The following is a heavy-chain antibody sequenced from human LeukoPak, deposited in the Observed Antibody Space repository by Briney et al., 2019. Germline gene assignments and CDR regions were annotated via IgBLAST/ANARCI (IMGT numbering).Heavy chain of an antibody. V-gene: IGHV3-30-3*01. CDR3: ARGDGTFDY. CDR2: ISYDGSNK. Sequence: GGSLRLSCAASGFTVSSNYLSWVRQAPGKGLERVAVISYDGSNKYYADSVKGRFTISRDNSKNTLYLQMNSLRAEDTAVYYCARGDGTFDYWGQGTLVTVSS. D-gene: IGHD6-13*01. J-gene: IGHJ4*02. CDR1: GFTVSSNY.